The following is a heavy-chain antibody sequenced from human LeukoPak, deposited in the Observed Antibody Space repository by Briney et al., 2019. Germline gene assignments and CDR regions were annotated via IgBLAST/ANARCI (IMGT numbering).Heavy chain of an antibody. J-gene: IGHJ4*02. CDR3: AHRRLAAGTNYFDY. D-gene: IGHD6-13*01. CDR1: GFSLSTSGVN. CDR2: IYWDDDK. Sequence: SGPTLVKPTQTLTLTCTFSGFSLSTSGVNVGWIRQPPGKALEWLALIYWDDDKRYSPSLKSRLTITKDTPKNQVVLTMTNMDPVDTATYYCAHRRLAAGTNYFDYWGQGTLVTVSS. V-gene: IGHV2-5*02.